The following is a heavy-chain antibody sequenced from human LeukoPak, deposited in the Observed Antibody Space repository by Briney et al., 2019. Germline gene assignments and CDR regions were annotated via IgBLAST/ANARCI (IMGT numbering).Heavy chain of an antibody. CDR3: ARGSSYYYDSSGYYRDFDY. D-gene: IGHD3-22*01. Sequence: ASVKVSCKASGYTFTGYYMHWVRQAPGQGLEWMGWINPNSGGTNYAQKFQGRVTMTRDTSISTAYMELSRLRSDDTAVYYCARGSSYYYDSSGYYRDFDYWGQGTLVTVSS. V-gene: IGHV1-2*02. CDR2: INPNSGGT. CDR1: GYTFTGYY. J-gene: IGHJ4*02.